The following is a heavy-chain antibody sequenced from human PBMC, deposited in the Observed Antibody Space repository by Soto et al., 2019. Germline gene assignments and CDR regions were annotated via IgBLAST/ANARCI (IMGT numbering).Heavy chain of an antibody. Sequence: QVQLRQSGPGLVKPSGTLSLTCFVSGTSISSTYWWTWVRQSPGKGLEWIGEIHHTGGSNYNPSLQTRLTISVDKANKQYSLRLTSVTAADTAIYYCATLPPRIVVVLAEFPTWGQGSLVTVSS. D-gene: IGHD2-21*01. CDR1: GTSISSTYW. CDR2: IHHTGGS. J-gene: IGHJ5*02. CDR3: ATLPPRIVVVLAEFPT. V-gene: IGHV4-4*02.